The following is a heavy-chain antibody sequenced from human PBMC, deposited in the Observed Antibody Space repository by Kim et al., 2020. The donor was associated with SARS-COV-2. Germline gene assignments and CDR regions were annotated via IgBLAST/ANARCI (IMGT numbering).Heavy chain of an antibody. D-gene: IGHD3-10*01. CDR1: GGSISSGGYY. Sequence: SETLSLTCTVSGGSISSGGYYWSWIRQHPGKGLEWIGYIYYSGSTYYNQSLKSRITISVDTSKNQFSLKLSSVTAADTVVYYCARALVSWGVIIRHFDYWGQGTPGSVSS. CDR3: ARALVSWGVIIRHFDY. J-gene: IGHJ4*02. CDR2: IYYSGST. V-gene: IGHV4-31*03.